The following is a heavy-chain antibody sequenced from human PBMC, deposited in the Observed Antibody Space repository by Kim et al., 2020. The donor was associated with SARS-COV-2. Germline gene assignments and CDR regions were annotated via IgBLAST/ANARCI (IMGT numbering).Heavy chain of an antibody. J-gene: IGHJ4*02. D-gene: IGHD6-19*01. V-gene: IGHV3-74*01. Sequence: YAESVKGRFTISRANAKNTLYLQRNSLRAEETAGYYSARRAYSSCWWYCDYWGQGTLVTVSS. CDR3: ARRAYSSCWWYCDY.